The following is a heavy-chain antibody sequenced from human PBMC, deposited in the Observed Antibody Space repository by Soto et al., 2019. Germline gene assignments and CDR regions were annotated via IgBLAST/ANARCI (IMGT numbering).Heavy chain of an antibody. CDR3: AKDSDITFGGVIVISALDY. CDR1: GFTFRSYG. J-gene: IGHJ4*02. V-gene: IGHV3-30*18. CDR2: ISYDGSNK. D-gene: IGHD3-16*02. Sequence: QVQLVESGGGVVQPGRSLRLSCAASGFTFRSYGMHWVRQARGKGLEWVAVISYDGSNKYYADSVKGRFTISRDNSKNTLYLQMNSLRAEDTAVYYCAKDSDITFGGVIVISALDYWGQGTLVTVSS.